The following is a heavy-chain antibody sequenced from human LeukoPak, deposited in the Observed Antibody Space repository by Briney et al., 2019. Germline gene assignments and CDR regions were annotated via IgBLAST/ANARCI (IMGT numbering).Heavy chain of an antibody. V-gene: IGHV3-7*01. CDR3: ASRIVGTPDYFDY. CDR2: IQQDGNEK. D-gene: IGHD1-26*01. Sequence: GGSLRLSCEASGFTFSTYWTSWVRQAPGKGLEGGANIQQDGNEKYYVDSVKGRFTISRDNAKNSLYLQMNSLRVEDTAVYYCASRIVGTPDYFDYWGQGTLVTVSS. J-gene: IGHJ4*02. CDR1: GFTFSTYW.